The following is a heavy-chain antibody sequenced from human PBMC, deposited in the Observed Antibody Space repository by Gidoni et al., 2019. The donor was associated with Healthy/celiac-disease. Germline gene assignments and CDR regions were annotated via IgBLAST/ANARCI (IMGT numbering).Heavy chain of an antibody. CDR1: GFTFSNSW. CDR2: IKSKTDGGTT. D-gene: IGHD6-19*01. V-gene: IGHV3-15*01. J-gene: IGHJ4*02. Sequence: EVQLVASGGGLVKPGGSLRLSCAASGFTFSNSWMRWVRQAPGKGLEWVGRIKSKTDGGTTDYAAPVKGRFTISRDDSKNTLYLQMNSLKTEDTAVYYCTTGVRPIAVAGTTARHVDYWGQGTLVTVSS. CDR3: TTGVRPIAVAGTTARHVDY.